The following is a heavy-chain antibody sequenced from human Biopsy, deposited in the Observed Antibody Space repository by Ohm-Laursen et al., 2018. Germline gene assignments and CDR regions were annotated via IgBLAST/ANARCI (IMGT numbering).Heavy chain of an antibody. J-gene: IGHJ6*02. Sequence: SSLRLSCAASGFTVNDHAMHWVRQPPGKGLEWVSGISWDSGRIGYADSVKGRFTVPRDNAKKSLYLEMNSLRPEDTALYYCTKDLIPAGTDVWGQGTTVTVSS. CDR3: TKDLIPAGTDV. V-gene: IGHV3-9*01. CDR1: GFTVNDHA. CDR2: ISWDSGRI. D-gene: IGHD2-21*01.